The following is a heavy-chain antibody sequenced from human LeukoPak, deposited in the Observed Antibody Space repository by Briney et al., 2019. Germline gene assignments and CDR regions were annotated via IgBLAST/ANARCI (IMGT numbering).Heavy chain of an antibody. CDR1: GGTFSSYA. Sequence: GSSVKVSCKASGGTFSSYAISWVRQAPGQGLEWMGGIIPIFGTANYAQKFQGRVTITADESTSTAYMELGSLRSEDTAVYYCASRIVVVPAAMAPKFDYWGQGTLVTVSS. CDR2: IIPIFGTA. D-gene: IGHD2-2*01. CDR3: ASRIVVVPAAMAPKFDY. J-gene: IGHJ4*02. V-gene: IGHV1-69*01.